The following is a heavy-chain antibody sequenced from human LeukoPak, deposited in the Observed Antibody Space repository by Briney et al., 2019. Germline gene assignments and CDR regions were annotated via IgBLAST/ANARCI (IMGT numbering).Heavy chain of an antibody. Sequence: PGGSLRLSCAASGFTFSSYSMNWVRQAPGKGLEWVSSISTSSSYIYYADSVKGRFTISRDNSKNTLYLQMNSLRAEDTAVYYCATLYCSGGSCFLFDAFDIWGQGTMVTVSS. CDR1: GFTFSSYS. CDR3: ATLYCSGGSCFLFDAFDI. J-gene: IGHJ3*02. V-gene: IGHV3-21*01. D-gene: IGHD2-15*01. CDR2: ISTSSSYI.